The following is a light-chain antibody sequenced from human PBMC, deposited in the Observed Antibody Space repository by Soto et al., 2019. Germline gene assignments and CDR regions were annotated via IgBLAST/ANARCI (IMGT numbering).Light chain of an antibody. Sequence: QSVLTQPASVSGSSGQSIAISCTGTSSIVGTYDYVSWYQQYPDKAPKLIIYEVTQRPSGVSNRFSGSKSGNTASLTISGLQAEDEADYYCSSHTSVNTRVFGTGTKVTVL. CDR1: SSIVGTYDY. CDR3: SSHTSVNTRV. J-gene: IGLJ1*01. CDR2: EVT. V-gene: IGLV2-14*01.